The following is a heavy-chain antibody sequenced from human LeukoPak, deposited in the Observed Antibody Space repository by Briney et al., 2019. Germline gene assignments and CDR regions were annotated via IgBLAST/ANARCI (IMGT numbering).Heavy chain of an antibody. V-gene: IGHV3-48*04. CDR3: ARGPTMVRGVIIQGPFDY. CDR2: ISSSSSTI. CDR1: GFTFSSYS. D-gene: IGHD3-10*01. Sequence: PGGSLRLSCAASGFTFSSYSMNWVRQAPGKGLEWVSYISSSSSTIYYADSVKGRFTISRDNAKNSLYLQMNSLRAEDTAVYYCARGPTMVRGVIIQGPFDYWGQGTLVTVSS. J-gene: IGHJ4*02.